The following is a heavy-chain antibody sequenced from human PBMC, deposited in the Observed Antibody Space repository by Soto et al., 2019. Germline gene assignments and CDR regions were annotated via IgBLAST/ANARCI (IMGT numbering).Heavy chain of an antibody. CDR2: IYGNDDK. J-gene: IGHJ4*02. CDR3: THSGVTYYYGPGNDYAMNH. CDR1: GFSLSTSGVG. D-gene: IGHD3-10*01. V-gene: IGHV2-5*01. Sequence: QITLKESGPTLVNPTQPLTLTCTFSGFSLSTSGVGVGWIRQPPGKALECLALIYGNDDKRYSPSLKNRLTITKDTSKNQVVITMTNMDPVDTATYYCTHSGVTYYYGPGNDYAMNHWGQGTLVTVSS.